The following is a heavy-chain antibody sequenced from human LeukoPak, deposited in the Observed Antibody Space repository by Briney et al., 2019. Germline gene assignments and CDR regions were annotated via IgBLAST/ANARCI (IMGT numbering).Heavy chain of an antibody. CDR3: ARALREFDP. J-gene: IGHJ5*02. CDR1: GGSISSSSYY. Sequence: SETLSLTCTVSGGSISSSSYYWGWIRRPPGKGLEWIGSIYYSGSTYYNPSLKSRVTISVDTSKNQFSLKLSSVTAADTAVYYCARALREFDPWGQGTLVTVSS. D-gene: IGHD4-17*01. V-gene: IGHV4-39*01. CDR2: IYYSGST.